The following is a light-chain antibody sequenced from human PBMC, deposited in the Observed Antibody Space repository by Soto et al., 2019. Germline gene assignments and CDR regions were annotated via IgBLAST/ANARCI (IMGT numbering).Light chain of an antibody. CDR1: SSDVGGYNY. Sequence: QSVLTQPASVSGSPGQSITISCTGTSSDVGGYNYVSWYQQHPDKAPKLMIYEVSSRPSGVSNRFSGSKSGNTASLTISGLQAEDEADYYCSSYTSSSTRVFGGGTKLTVL. CDR2: EVS. V-gene: IGLV2-14*01. CDR3: SSYTSSSTRV. J-gene: IGLJ3*02.